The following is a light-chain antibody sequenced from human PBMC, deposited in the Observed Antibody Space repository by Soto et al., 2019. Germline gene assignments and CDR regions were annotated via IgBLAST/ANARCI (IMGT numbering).Light chain of an antibody. CDR3: NSYTSSDTLV. V-gene: IGLV2-14*01. CDR1: SSDVGAYDY. J-gene: IGLJ2*01. Sequence: QSALTKPASVSGSPGQSITISCTGTSSDVGAYDYVSWYQQHPDKAPKLMIYEVSNRPSGISNRFSGSKSGNTASLTISGLQTEDEADYYCNSYTSSDTLVFGGGTKVTVL. CDR2: EVS.